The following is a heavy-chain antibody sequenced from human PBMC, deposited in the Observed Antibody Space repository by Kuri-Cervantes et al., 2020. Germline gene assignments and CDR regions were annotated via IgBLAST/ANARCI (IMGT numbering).Heavy chain of an antibody. CDR1: GFTFSSYG. CDR3: ARDHSSLIVAYNWFDP. CDR2: ISGSGGST. J-gene: IGHJ5*02. D-gene: IGHD5-12*01. V-gene: IGHV3-23*01. Sequence: GSLRLSCAASGFTFSSYGMHWVRQAPGKGLEWVSAISGSGGSTYYADSVKGRFTISRDNAKNSLYLQMNSLRAEDTAVYYCARDHSSLIVAYNWFDPWGQGTLVTVSS.